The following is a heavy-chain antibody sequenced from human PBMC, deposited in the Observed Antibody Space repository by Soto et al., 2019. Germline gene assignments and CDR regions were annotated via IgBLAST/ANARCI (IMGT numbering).Heavy chain of an antibody. CDR3: VTSYGSGYRAFDF. CDR2: FNPILSMS. V-gene: IGHV1-69*02. Sequence: QVQLVQSGSDVKKAGSSVKVSCKASGDTFNFYTINWVRQAPGLGLEWMGRFNPILSMSIYAQKFEGRVTITADKSTNTAYMELSRLRVEDTAMYYCVTSYGSGYRAFDFWGQGALVTVSS. CDR1: GDTFNFYT. D-gene: IGHD3-10*01. J-gene: IGHJ4*02.